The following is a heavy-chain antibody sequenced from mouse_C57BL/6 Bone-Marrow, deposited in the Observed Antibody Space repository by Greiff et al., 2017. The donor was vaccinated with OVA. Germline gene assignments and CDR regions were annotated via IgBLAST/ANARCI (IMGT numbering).Heavy chain of an antibody. CDR3: ARKGVDY. CDR2: IHPNSGST. CDR1: GYTFTSYW. V-gene: IGHV1-64*01. Sequence: VQLQQPGAELVKPGASVKLSCKASGYTFTSYWMHWVKQRPGQGLEWIGMIHPNSGSTNYTEKFKSTATLTVDTSSSNAYMQLSSLTSEDSAVYYCARKGVDYGGQGTGASVSA. J-gene: IGHJ3*01.